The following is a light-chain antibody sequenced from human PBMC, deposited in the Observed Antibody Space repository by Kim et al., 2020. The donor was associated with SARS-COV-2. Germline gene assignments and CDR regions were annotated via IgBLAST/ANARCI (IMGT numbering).Light chain of an antibody. CDR2: DVT. CDR1: SSDVGGYNY. V-gene: IGLV2-14*03. Sequence: QSALTQPSSVSGSPGQSITISCTGTSSDVGGYNYVSWYQQHPGKAPKLMIYDVTNRPSGVSNRISGSKSGNTASLTISGLQAEDEADYYCTSYTDTSTLVVFGGGTQLTVL. CDR3: TSYTDTSTLVV. J-gene: IGLJ3*02.